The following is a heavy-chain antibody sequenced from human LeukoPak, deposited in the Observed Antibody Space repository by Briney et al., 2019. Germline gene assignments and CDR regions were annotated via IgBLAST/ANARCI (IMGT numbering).Heavy chain of an antibody. Sequence: SETLSLTCAVYGGSFSVYHWSWIRQPPGKGLEWIGEINHSGSTNYIPSLKSRVTISVDTSKNQFSLKLSSVTAADTAVYYCARAPIQEDYVWGSYRSPFDYWGQGTLVTVSS. CDR2: INHSGST. CDR3: ARAPIQEDYVWGSYRSPFDY. D-gene: IGHD3-16*02. J-gene: IGHJ4*02. V-gene: IGHV4-34*01. CDR1: GGSFSVYH.